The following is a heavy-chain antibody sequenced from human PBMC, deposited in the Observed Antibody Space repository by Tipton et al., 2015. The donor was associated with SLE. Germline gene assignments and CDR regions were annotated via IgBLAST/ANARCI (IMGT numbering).Heavy chain of an antibody. CDR3: ARHWGKDGYNYWYFDL. J-gene: IGHJ2*01. CDR2: IYYTGST. D-gene: IGHD5-24*01. V-gene: IGHV4-59*04. Sequence: TLSLTCNVSGDSITSYYWSWLRQPPGKGLEWIGSIYYTGSTHYNPSLKSRVTMSVDTSKNQFSLKLSSVTAADTAVFYCARHWGKDGYNYWYFDLWGRGTLVTVSS. CDR1: GDSITSYY.